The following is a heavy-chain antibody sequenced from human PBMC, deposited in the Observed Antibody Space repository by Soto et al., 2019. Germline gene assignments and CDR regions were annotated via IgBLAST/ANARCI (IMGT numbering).Heavy chain of an antibody. CDR2: INPGNGNT. CDR3: ARGASSVTTFDFDL. J-gene: IGHJ2*01. V-gene: IGHV1-3*01. CDR1: GYTFTSYA. Sequence: QVQVVQSGAEVKKPGASVKVSCKASGYTFTSYAMHWVRQAPGQRLEWMGWINPGNGNTKNSQKFQGRVTITRDTVASTAYMELSSLRSEDTAVYYCARGASSVTTFDFDLWGRGTLVTVSS. D-gene: IGHD4-17*01.